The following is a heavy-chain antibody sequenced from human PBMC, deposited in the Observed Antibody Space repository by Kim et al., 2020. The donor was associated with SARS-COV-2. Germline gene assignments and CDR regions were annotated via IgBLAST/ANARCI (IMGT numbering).Heavy chain of an antibody. CDR2: ISSDGGDP. J-gene: IGHJ6*02. Sequence: GGSLRLSCTASGFTFSRHSMAWVRQAPGKGLEWVSSISSDGGDPYYADSVKGRLIISRDNSKNTLFLQMSSLRVEDTAVYYCANGRPGVRYFGMDVRGQGTTVTVSS. D-gene: IGHD3-10*01. V-gene: IGHV3-23*01. CDR3: ANGRPGVRYFGMDV. CDR1: GFTFSRHS.